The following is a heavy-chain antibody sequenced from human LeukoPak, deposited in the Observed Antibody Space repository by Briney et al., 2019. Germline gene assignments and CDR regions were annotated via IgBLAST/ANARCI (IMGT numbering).Heavy chain of an antibody. Sequence: GGSLRLSCAASGFTFSSYAMHWVRQAPGKGLEWVAVISYDGSNKYYADSVKGRFTISRDNSKNTLYLQMNSLGAEDTAVYYCASGRDPYYYYGMDVWGQGTTVTVSS. J-gene: IGHJ6*02. CDR3: ASGRDPYYYYGMDV. CDR2: ISYDGSNK. V-gene: IGHV3-30*04. CDR1: GFTFSSYA.